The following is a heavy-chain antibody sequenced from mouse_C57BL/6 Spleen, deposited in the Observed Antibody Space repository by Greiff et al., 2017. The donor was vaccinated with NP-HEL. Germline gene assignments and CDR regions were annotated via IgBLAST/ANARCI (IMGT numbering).Heavy chain of an antibody. J-gene: IGHJ3*01. CDR3: GRGPWFAY. V-gene: IGHV5-16*01. CDR1: GFTFSDYY. Sequence: EVKLMESEGGLVQPGSSMKLSCTASGFTFSDYYMAWVRQVPEKGLEWVANINYDGSSTYYLDSLKSRFIISRDNAKNILYLQMSSLKSEDTATYYCGRGPWFAYWGQGTLVTVSA. CDR2: INYDGSST.